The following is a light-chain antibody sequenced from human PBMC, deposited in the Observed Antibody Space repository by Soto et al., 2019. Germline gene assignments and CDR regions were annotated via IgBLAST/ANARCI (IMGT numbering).Light chain of an antibody. V-gene: IGKV3-20*01. Sequence: EIVLTQSPGTLSLSPGERATLSCRASQSVSNNYLAWYQQKPGQAPRLLIYGASNLATCIPYRFSGSGSGTYFTRTISRLEPEDFAVYYCHQYGSSGTFGQGTKVEIK. CDR2: GAS. J-gene: IGKJ1*01. CDR3: HQYGSSGT. CDR1: QSVSNNY.